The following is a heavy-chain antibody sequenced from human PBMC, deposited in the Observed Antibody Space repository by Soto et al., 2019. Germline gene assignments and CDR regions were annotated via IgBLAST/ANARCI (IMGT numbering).Heavy chain of an antibody. V-gene: IGHV3-7*02. J-gene: IGHJ4*02. D-gene: IGHD4-17*01. CDR3: VRMTSMMYFFDH. Sequence: PGGSLRLSCGTSVFTFSNYWMSWVRQAPGKELEWVANINQDGSKEYSVDSVKGRFTISRDNSNNTVFLQMTGLTPADTALYYCVRMTSMMYFFDHWGQGAQVTVPQ. CDR1: VFTFSNYW. CDR2: INQDGSKE.